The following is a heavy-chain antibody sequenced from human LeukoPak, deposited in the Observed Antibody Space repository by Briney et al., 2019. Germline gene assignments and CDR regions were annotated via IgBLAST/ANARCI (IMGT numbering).Heavy chain of an antibody. V-gene: IGHV1-69*05. CDR2: LIPISDTP. D-gene: IGHD6-19*01. Sequence: TSVLVSCKVSGYISPFYGITWVRQAPGQGLEWMGGLIPISDTPKYAQKFQGRLTISTDESTSTAYMELSSLTSKDTAVYYCARSLAVAVAGAGHDYWGQGTLVTVSS. CDR3: ARSLAVAVAGAGHDY. CDR1: GYISPFYG. J-gene: IGHJ4*02.